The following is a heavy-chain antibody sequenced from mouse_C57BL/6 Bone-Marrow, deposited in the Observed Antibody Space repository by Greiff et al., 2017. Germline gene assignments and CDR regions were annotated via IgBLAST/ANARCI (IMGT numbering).Heavy chain of an antibody. CDR3: ARGGLALAY. Sequence: VQLVESGAELVKPGASVKLSCKASGYTFTSYWMHWVKQRPGQGLEWIGMIHPNSGSTNYNEKFKSKATLTVDKSSSTAYMQLSSLTSEDSAVYYCARGGLALAYWGQGTLVTVSA. J-gene: IGHJ3*01. CDR1: GYTFTSYW. V-gene: IGHV1-64*01. CDR2: IHPNSGST.